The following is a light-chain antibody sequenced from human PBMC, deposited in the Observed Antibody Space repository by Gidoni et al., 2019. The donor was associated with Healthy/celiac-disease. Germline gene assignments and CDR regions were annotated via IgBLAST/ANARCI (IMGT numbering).Light chain of an antibody. CDR2: DAS. CDR3: QQRSNWPPYT. Sequence: ELVLTQSPATLSLSPGERATLSCRASQSVSSYLAWYQQKPGPAPRLLIYDASNMATGIPARFSGSGSGTDFTLTISSLEPEDFAVYYCQQRSNWPPYTFGQGTKLEIK. J-gene: IGKJ2*01. V-gene: IGKV3-11*01. CDR1: QSVSSY.